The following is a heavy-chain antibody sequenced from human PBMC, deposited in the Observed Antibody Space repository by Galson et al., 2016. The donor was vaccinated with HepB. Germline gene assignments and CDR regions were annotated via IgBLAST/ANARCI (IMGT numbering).Heavy chain of an antibody. V-gene: IGHV3-30*03. D-gene: IGHD6-13*01. CDR2: ISYDGGNK. CDR3: ARLPGAAAATFDPFDI. J-gene: IGHJ3*02. Sequence: SLRLSCAASGFSFNNYGMHWVRQAPGKGLEWVAVISYDGGNKYYADSVKGRFTISRDNSKNTLFLQMNSLRTEDTAVYCCARLPGAAAATFDPFDIWGQGTMVTVS. CDR1: GFSFNNYG.